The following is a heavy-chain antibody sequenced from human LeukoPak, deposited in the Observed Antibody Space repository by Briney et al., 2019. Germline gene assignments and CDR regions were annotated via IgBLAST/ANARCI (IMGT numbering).Heavy chain of an antibody. CDR3: ACGDLLSTWSGP. CDR2: IYPGDSRI. Sequence: GESLKISCEAFGYTFTNYWIGWVRQMPGKGLEWMGVIYPGDSRIRYNPSFQGQVTISADKSINTAYLQWSSLKASDTAIYYCACGDLLSTWSGPWGQGTLVTVSS. J-gene: IGHJ5*02. V-gene: IGHV5-51*01. D-gene: IGHD2-2*01. CDR1: GYTFTNYW.